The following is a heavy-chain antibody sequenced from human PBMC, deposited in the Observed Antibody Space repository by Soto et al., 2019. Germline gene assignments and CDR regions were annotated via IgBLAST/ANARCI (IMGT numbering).Heavy chain of an antibody. V-gene: IGHV3-30*04. CDR2: ISDDGTNK. Sequence: GGSLRLSCKGSGFTFSSFAIQWGRQAPGKGLEWVAAISDDGTNKYTADSVKGRFTISRDNSRNTVYLQVNSLRIEDTAVYYCARRLTTTVTAMGYWGQGTPVTVSS. CDR3: ARRLTTTVTAMGY. J-gene: IGHJ4*02. CDR1: GFTFSSFA. D-gene: IGHD2-21*02.